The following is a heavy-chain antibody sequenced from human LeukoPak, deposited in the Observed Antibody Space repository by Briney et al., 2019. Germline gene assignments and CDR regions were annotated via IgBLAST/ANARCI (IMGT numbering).Heavy chain of an antibody. D-gene: IGHD7-27*01. CDR3: ARSRELGEFDF. J-gene: IGHJ4*02. V-gene: IGHV4-4*07. CDR2: IYNIGST. Sequence: AETLSLTCTVSGGSISGYYWNWIRQPAGKGLEWIGRIYNIGSTNYNPSLKRRVTTSIATSQNQMSLKLRSVTAADTAMYYCARSRELGEFDFWGQGTLVTVSS. CDR1: GGSISGYY.